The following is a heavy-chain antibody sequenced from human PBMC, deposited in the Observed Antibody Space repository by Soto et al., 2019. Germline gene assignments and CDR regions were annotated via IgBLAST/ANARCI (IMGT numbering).Heavy chain of an antibody. CDR2: ISSSSSYI. Sequence: GGSLGLSCAASGFTFSSYSMNWVRQAPGKGLEWVSSISSSSSYIYYADSVKGRFTISRDNAKNSLYLQMNSLRAEDTAVYYCARDYYYDSSGYYAGFDYWGQGTLVTV. D-gene: IGHD3-22*01. CDR1: GFTFSSYS. J-gene: IGHJ4*02. V-gene: IGHV3-21*01. CDR3: ARDYYYDSSGYYAGFDY.